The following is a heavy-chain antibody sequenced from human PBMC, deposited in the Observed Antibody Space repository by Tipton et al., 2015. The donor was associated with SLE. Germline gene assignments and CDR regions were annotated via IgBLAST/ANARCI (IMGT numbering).Heavy chain of an antibody. CDR2: IHYSGKT. CDR3: ARQSVAPGQWLFDY. Sequence: TLSLTCIVSGGSISRSNYYWGWIRQPPGKGPEWIGSIHYSGKTYYNSSLKSRVTISVDTSKNQFSLKVSSVTAADTAVYYCARQSVAPGQWLFDYWGQGTLVTVSS. D-gene: IGHD6-19*01. J-gene: IGHJ4*02. CDR1: GGSISRSNYY. V-gene: IGHV4-39*01.